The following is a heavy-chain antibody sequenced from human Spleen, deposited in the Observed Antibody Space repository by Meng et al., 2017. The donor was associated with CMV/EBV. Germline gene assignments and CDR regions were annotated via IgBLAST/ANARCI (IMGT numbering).Heavy chain of an antibody. CDR3: ARSDSSGYFYFDY. D-gene: IGHD3-22*01. V-gene: IGHV3-13*01. CDR1: GFTFSSYD. J-gene: IGHJ4*02. CDR2: IGTAGDT. Sequence: GGSLRLSCAASGFTFSSYDMHWVRQATGKGLEWVSAIGTAGDTYYPGSVKGRFTISRDNSKNTLYIHMNSLRAEDTAVYYCARSDSSGYFYFDYWGQGTLVTVSS.